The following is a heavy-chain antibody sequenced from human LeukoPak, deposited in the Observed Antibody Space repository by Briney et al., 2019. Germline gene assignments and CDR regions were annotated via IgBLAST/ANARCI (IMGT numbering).Heavy chain of an antibody. CDR2: ISGSGGST. D-gene: IGHD2-8*01. Sequence: GGSLRLSCAASGFTFSSYAMSWVRQAPGKGLERVSAISGSGGSTYYADSVKGRFTISRDNSKNTLYLQMNSLRAEDTAVYYCAKALFYCTNGVCYTDYYYGMDVWGQGTTVTVSS. CDR1: GFTFSSYA. J-gene: IGHJ6*02. V-gene: IGHV3-23*01. CDR3: AKALFYCTNGVCYTDYYYGMDV.